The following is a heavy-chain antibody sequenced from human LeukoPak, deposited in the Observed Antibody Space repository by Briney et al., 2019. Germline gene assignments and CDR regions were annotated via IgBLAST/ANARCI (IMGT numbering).Heavy chain of an antibody. D-gene: IGHD2-15*01. CDR2: IYTSGST. J-gene: IGHJ5*02. V-gene: IGHV4-4*07. CDR3: ARYFPPTSVVSGFDP. CDR1: GGSISSYY. Sequence: PSETLSLTCTVSGGSISSYYWSWVRQPAGKGLEWIGRIYTSGSTNYNPSPKSRVTMSVDTSKNQFSLKLSSVTAADTAVYYCARYFPPTSVVSGFDPWGQGTLVTVSS.